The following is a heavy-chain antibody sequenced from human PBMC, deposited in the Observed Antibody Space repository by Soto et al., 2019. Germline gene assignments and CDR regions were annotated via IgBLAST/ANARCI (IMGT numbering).Heavy chain of an antibody. J-gene: IGHJ4*02. CDR3: ARAMTAISLDQ. Sequence: SETLSLTCTVSGGSISSGSYYWSWIRQPPGKGLEWIGHIYYSGRTDYNPSLKSRVTISLDKSKNQFSLELTSVTAADLAIYYCARAMTAISLDQWGQGTLVTVSS. V-gene: IGHV4-61*01. CDR2: IYYSGRT. CDR1: GGSISSGSYY. D-gene: IGHD5-18*01.